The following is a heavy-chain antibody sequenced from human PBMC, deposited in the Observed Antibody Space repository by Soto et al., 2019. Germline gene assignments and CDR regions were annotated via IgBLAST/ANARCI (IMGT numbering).Heavy chain of an antibody. D-gene: IGHD3-3*01. J-gene: IGHJ4*02. CDR3: ARGTI. CDR1: GFTFSSYW. Sequence: EVQVVESGGGLVQPGGSLRLSCVVSGFTFSSYWMHWVRQAPGKGLVCLSWINGDGSRTEYADSVKGRFTISRDNAKNMLYLQMNSLRAEDTAVYYCARGTIRGQGTLVTVSS. CDR2: INGDGSRT. V-gene: IGHV3-74*01.